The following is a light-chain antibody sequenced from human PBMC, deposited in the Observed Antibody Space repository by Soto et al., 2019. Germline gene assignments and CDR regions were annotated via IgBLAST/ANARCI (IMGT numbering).Light chain of an antibody. CDR1: QNVNDY. Sequence: DIQMTQTPSTLSASVGDRVTIHCRASQNVNDYLAWYQQKPGNSPKVLIYDASTLERGVPSRFSGSGSGTEFTLTINSLQPDDFATYYCQQANSFPITFGQGTRLEIK. V-gene: IGKV1-5*01. CDR3: QQANSFPIT. J-gene: IGKJ5*01. CDR2: DAS.